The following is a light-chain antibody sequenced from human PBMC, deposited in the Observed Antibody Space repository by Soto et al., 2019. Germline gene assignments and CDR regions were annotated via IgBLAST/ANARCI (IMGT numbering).Light chain of an antibody. J-gene: IGKJ1*01. CDR3: QQTYRPPWT. V-gene: IGKV1-39*01. Sequence: DIQVTQSPSSLSASVGDRVTITCRASQSISNSLNWYQRKPGKAPKLLIYGASSFVNGVPSRFSGSGSVTDFTLTISSLKPKDFATYYCQQTYRPPWTFAQGTKVEIK. CDR1: QSISNS. CDR2: GAS.